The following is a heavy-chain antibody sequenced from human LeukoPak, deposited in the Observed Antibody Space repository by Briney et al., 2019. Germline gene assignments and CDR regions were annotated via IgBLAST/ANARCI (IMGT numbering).Heavy chain of an antibody. CDR2: IYYSGST. Sequence: SQTLSLTCTVSGGSISSHYYWIWIRQPPGKGLEWIGSIYYSGSTYYNPSLKSRVTISVDTSKNQFSLKLSSLTAAETAVYYCARQYGSGSAYTPVVDLWGQGTLVTVSS. J-gene: IGHJ4*02. V-gene: IGHV4-39*01. CDR3: ARQYGSGSAYTPVVDL. D-gene: IGHD3-10*01. CDR1: GGSISSHYY.